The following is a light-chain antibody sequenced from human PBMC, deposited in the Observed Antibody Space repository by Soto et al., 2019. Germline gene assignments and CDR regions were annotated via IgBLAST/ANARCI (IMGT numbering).Light chain of an antibody. CDR3: QQYYSYPLT. CDR1: QGISSY. CDR2: AAS. Sequence: AIRMTQSPSSFSASTGDRVTITCRASQGISSYLAWYQQKPGKAPKLLIYAASTLQSGVPSRFSGSGPGTDFTLTISCLQSKDFATYYCQQYYSYPLTFGGGTKVDIK. V-gene: IGKV1-8*01. J-gene: IGKJ4*01.